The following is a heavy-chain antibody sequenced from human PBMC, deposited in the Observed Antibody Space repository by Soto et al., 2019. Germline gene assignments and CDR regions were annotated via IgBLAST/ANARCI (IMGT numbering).Heavy chain of an antibody. Sequence: GASVKVSCKASGYTFTSYYMHWVRQAPGQGLEWMGIINPSTGTTSYAQRFQGRVTMTRNTSTSTLYMELSSLRSEDTAVYYCARDLYYYGSGSYYNIDYWGQGTLVTVSS. CDR1: GYTFTSYY. CDR3: ARDLYYYGSGSYYNIDY. J-gene: IGHJ4*02. CDR2: INPSTGTT. D-gene: IGHD3-10*01. V-gene: IGHV1-46*01.